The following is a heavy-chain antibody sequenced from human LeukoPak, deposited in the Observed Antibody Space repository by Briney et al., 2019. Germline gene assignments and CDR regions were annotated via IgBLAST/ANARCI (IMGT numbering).Heavy chain of an antibody. Sequence: GGSLRLSCAASGFTVSSYYMNWVRQAPGKELEWVSVIYTGGGRYYADSVKGRFTISRDNSKNTLYLQMNSLRAEDTAVYYCAKEGVANYYYYYMDVWGKGTTVTISS. D-gene: IGHD3-3*01. CDR1: GFTVSSYY. CDR2: IYTGGGR. V-gene: IGHV3-53*05. J-gene: IGHJ6*03. CDR3: AKEGVANYYYYYMDV.